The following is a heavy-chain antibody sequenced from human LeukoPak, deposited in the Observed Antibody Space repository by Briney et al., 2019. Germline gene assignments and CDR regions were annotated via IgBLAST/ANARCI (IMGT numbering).Heavy chain of an antibody. D-gene: IGHD4-23*01. CDR2: IGRYGGDI. J-gene: IGHJ4*02. CDR1: GFTFSSYA. Sequence: GGSLRLSCAASGFTFSSYAMTWVRQAPGKGLEWVSVIGRYGGDIHYADSVEGRFTISRDNSKNTLYLQMNSLRVEDTAIYYCAKYAPPTRVVTRFFASGGRGPLVTVSS. CDR3: AKYAPPTRVVTRFFAS. V-gene: IGHV3-23*01.